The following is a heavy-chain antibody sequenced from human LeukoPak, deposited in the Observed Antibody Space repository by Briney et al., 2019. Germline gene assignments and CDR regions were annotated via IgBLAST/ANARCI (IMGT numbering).Heavy chain of an antibody. V-gene: IGHV3-66*02. CDR3: ARDRSGYYPYYFDY. CDR2: IYSGGST. D-gene: IGHD3-22*01. J-gene: IGHJ4*02. Sequence: GGSLRLSCAASGFTVSSNYMSWVRQAPRKGLEWVSVIYSGGSTYYADSVKGRFTISTDNSKNTLYLQMNSLRAEDTAVYYCARDRSGYYPYYFDYWGQGTLVTVSS. CDR1: GFTVSSNY.